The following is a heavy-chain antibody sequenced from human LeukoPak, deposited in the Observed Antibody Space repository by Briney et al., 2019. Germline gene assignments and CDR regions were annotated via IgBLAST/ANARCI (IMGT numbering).Heavy chain of an antibody. CDR3: AREDIAAAVNFDY. D-gene: IGHD6-13*01. V-gene: IGHV1-2*02. CDR2: INPNSGGT. J-gene: IGHJ4*02. Sequence: GASVKVSCKASGYTFIGYYMHWVRQAPGQGLEWMGWINPNSGGTNYAQKFQGRVTMTRDTSISTAYMELSRLRSDDTAVYYCAREDIAAAVNFDYWGQGTLVTVSS. CDR1: GYTFIGYY.